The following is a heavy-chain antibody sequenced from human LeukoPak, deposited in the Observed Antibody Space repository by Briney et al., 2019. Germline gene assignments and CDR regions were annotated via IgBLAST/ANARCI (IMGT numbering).Heavy chain of an antibody. J-gene: IGHJ4*02. D-gene: IGHD3-9*01. CDR1: GFTFSSYA. CDR2: ISYDGSNK. CDR3: AKGSLGFDLDY. Sequence: GGSLRLSCAASGFTFSSYAMHWVRQAPGKGLEWVAVISYDGSNKYYADSVKGRFTISRDNSKNTLYLQMNSLRAEDTAVYYCAKGSLGFDLDYWGQGTLVTVSS. V-gene: IGHV3-30-3*01.